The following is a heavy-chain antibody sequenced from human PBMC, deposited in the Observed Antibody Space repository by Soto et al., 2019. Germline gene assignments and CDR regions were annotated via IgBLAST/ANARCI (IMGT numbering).Heavy chain of an antibody. J-gene: IGHJ4*02. CDR1: GTSLRIYS. V-gene: IGHV4-59*13. D-gene: IGHD2-15*01. Sequence: PSETLSVTCTVSGTSLRIYSWTWVRQPPGKGLEWIGDMFYSGGTNYNPSLKSRINMSLDTSKNQFSLRLSSVAAADTAVYFCAGSRSPRVIVDYWGQGALVTASS. CDR2: MFYSGGT. CDR3: AGSRSPRVIVDY.